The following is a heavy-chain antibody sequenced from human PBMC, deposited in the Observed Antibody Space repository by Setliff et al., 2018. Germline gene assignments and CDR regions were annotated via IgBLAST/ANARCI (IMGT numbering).Heavy chain of an antibody. CDR1: GGSLSGYY. Sequence: LSLTCAVYGGSLSGYYWSWIRQPPGKGLEWIGEINHSGSTNYNLSLNSRVAISVDTSENQFSLRLNSVTAADTAVYYCARLWISYESNTYFYPKYFDFWGQGTLVTVSS. CDR2: INHSGST. CDR3: ARLWISYESNTYFYPKYFDF. V-gene: IGHV4-34*01. J-gene: IGHJ4*02. D-gene: IGHD3-22*01.